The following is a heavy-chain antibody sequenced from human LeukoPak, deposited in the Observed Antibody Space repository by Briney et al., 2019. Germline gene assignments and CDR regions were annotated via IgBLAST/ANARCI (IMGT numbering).Heavy chain of an antibody. Sequence: PGGSLRLSCSASGFTFETYSMHWVRQAPGQGLEWVAAISNDGSSKYYTDSVTGRFTISRDNSKSTLSLLLDSLRDEDTAVYYCARDREIFGVVTTLDHRGQGTLITVSS. CDR2: ISNDGSSK. V-gene: IGHV3-30*10. J-gene: IGHJ4*02. D-gene: IGHD3-3*01. CDR3: ARDREIFGVVTTLDH. CDR1: GFTFETYS.